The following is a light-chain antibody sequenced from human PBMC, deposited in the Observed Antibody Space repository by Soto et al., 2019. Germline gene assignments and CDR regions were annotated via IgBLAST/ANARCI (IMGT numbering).Light chain of an antibody. CDR3: SSYTPSGTPV. CDR1: SSDVGGYNY. J-gene: IGLJ3*02. Sequence: QSALTQPASVSGSPGQTITISCTGTSSDVGGYNYLSWYQQHPGKAPKVMIYEVSNRPSGVSNRFAGSQSGNTASLTISGLPAEDEADYFCSSYTPSGTPVFGGGTKLTVL. V-gene: IGLV2-14*01. CDR2: EVS.